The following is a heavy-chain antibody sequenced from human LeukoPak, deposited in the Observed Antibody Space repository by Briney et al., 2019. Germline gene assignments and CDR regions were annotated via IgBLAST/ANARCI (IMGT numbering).Heavy chain of an antibody. CDR3: ARDKSPLGY. CDR2: ISYDGSNK. J-gene: IGHJ4*02. Sequence: GGSLRLSCAASGFTFSSYAMHWVRQAPGKGLEWEAVISYDGSNKYYADSVKGRFTISRDNSRNTLYLQMNSLRAEDTAVYYCARDKSPLGYWGQGTLVTVSS. CDR1: GFTFSSYA. V-gene: IGHV3-30*04.